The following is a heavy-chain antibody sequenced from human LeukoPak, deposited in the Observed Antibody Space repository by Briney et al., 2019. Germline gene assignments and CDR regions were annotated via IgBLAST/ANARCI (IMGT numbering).Heavy chain of an antibody. CDR1: GFTFSNAW. CDR2: IKSKTDGGTT. J-gene: IGHJ6*02. Sequence: PGGSLRLSCAASGFTFSNAWMNWVRQAPGKGLEWVGRIKSKTDGGTTDYAAPVKARFTISRDDSKNTLYLQMNSLKTEDTAVYYCTTDRDIVVVPAASYYYGMDVWGQGTTVTVSS. V-gene: IGHV3-15*07. D-gene: IGHD2-2*01. CDR3: TTDRDIVVVPAASYYYGMDV.